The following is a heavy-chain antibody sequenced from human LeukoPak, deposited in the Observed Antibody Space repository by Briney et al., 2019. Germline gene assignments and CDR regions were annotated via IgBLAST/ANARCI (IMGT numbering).Heavy chain of an antibody. D-gene: IGHD3-9*01. Sequence: PGGSLRLSCAASGFTFSSYAMSWVRQAPGKGLEWVSAISGSGGSTYYADSVKGRFTISRDNSKNTLYLQMNSLRAEDTAVYYCARDSESWTETGPRFDYWGQGTLVTVSS. J-gene: IGHJ4*02. CDR2: ISGSGGST. CDR3: ARDSESWTETGPRFDY. V-gene: IGHV3-23*01. CDR1: GFTFSSYA.